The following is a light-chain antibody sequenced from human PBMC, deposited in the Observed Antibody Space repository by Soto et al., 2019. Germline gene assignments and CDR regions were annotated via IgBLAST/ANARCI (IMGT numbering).Light chain of an antibody. V-gene: IGLV2-14*03. Sequence: QSALTQPASVSGSPGQSITVSCIGTSSDVGGYNYVSWYQQHPGKAPKLVIHDVSNRPSGVSNRFSGSKSGNTASLTIFGLQAEDEAYYYCSSYASGNTQVFGGGTKLTVL. J-gene: IGLJ2*01. CDR3: SSYASGNTQV. CDR2: DVS. CDR1: SSDVGGYNY.